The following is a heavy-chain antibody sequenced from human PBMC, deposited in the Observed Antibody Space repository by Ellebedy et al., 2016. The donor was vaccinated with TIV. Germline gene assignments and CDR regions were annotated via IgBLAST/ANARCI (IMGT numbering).Heavy chain of an antibody. V-gene: IGHV4-39*07. Sequence: MPSETLSLTCNVSGGSFSSNNYYWGWVRQPPGKGLEWIASISYSRSTFYNPSLKSRVTLSTPTSNNQISLKLRSVTAADTAVYYCASLPRLTAYSPLLRGRVLDVWGQGTTVIVSS. CDR2: ISYSRST. CDR1: GGSFSSNNYY. J-gene: IGHJ6*02. CDR3: ASLPRLTAYSPLLRGRVLDV. D-gene: IGHD3-9*01.